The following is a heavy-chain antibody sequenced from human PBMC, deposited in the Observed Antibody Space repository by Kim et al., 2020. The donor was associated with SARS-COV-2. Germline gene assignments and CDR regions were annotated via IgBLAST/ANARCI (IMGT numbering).Heavy chain of an antibody. CDR2: INYSGST. CDR1: GGSISSYY. CDR3: ARVDSGGLDT. V-gene: IGHV4-59*01. J-gene: IGHJ5*02. Sequence: SETLSLTCTVSGGSISSYYWSWIRQPPGKGLEWIGYINYSGSTNYNPYNKSGITISVDTSKNQFSLKLSSVTAADTAVYYCARVDSGGLDTWGQGTLVTVSS. D-gene: IGHD2-8*02.